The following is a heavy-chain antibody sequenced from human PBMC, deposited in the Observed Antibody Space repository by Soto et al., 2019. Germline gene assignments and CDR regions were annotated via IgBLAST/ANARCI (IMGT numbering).Heavy chain of an antibody. J-gene: IGHJ4*02. CDR2: IKNDGTDA. CDR1: GFTFSTYG. D-gene: IGHD3-22*01. CDR3: ARAETYYYDSSGYLVY. V-gene: IGHV3-33*05. Sequence: LRLSCAASGFTFSTYGIHWVRQAPGKGLEWAAVIKNDGTDAWYADSVKGRFTISRDNSKNTVYLQMNSLRAEDTAVYYCARAETYYYDSSGYLVYWGQGTLVTVSS.